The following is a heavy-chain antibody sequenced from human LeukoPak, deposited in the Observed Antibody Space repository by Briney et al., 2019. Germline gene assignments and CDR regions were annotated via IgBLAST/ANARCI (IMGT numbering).Heavy chain of an antibody. J-gene: IGHJ4*02. CDR1: GYTFTGYY. Sequence: GASVKVSCKASGYTFTGYYMHWVRQAPGQGLEWMGWINPNSGGTNYAQKFQGRVTMTRDTSISTAYMELSRLRSDDTAVYYCATYCSSTSCPKDGYIDYWGQGTLVTVSS. CDR3: ATYCSSTSCPKDGYIDY. CDR2: INPNSGGT. V-gene: IGHV1-2*02. D-gene: IGHD2-2*01.